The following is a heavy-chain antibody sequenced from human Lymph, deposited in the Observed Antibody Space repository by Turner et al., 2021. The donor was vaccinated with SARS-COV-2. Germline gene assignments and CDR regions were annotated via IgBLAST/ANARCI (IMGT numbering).Heavy chain of an antibody. V-gene: IGHV3-53*01. D-gene: IGHD4-17*01. CDR2: IYSGGST. Sequence: EVQRVESGGGLIQPGGSLRLSCAASEFTVSSNYMSWVRQAPGKGVEWVSIIYSGGSTYYADSVKGRFTISRDNSKNTLYLQMNSLRAEDTAVYYCARVLPYGDYFDYWGQGTLVTVSS. CDR1: EFTVSSNY. J-gene: IGHJ4*02. CDR3: ARVLPYGDYFDY.